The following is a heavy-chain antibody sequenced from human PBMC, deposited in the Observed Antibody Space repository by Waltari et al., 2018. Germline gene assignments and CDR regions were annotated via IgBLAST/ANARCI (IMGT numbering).Heavy chain of an antibody. D-gene: IGHD6-13*01. CDR3: ARALRYSPNPRGLGY. CDR2: IYRGGET. V-gene: IGHV3-53*01. J-gene: IGHJ4*02. Sequence: EVQLVESGGGLVHPGDSVRLSCAASGVIVSNNYMSWVRQPPGKGLEWVSVIYRGGETYYADSVKGRFTISRDNSKNTLDLQMNNVRAEDTAVYYCARALRYSPNPRGLGYWGQGTLVTVSS. CDR1: GVIVSNNY.